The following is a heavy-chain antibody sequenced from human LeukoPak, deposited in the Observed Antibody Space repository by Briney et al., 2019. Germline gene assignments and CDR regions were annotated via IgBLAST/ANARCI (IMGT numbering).Heavy chain of an antibody. CDR2: ISSSSSFI. D-gene: IGHD3-10*01. Sequence: PGGSLRLSCAASGFTFRTYPMNWVRQAPGKGLEWVSFISSSSSFIYYADSVKDRFTISRDNAKNSLFLQMNSLRAEDTAVYFRARVEGGGVIDLRGQGILVTVSS. V-gene: IGHV3-21*01. CDR3: ARVEGGGVIDL. CDR1: GFTFRTYP. J-gene: IGHJ5*02.